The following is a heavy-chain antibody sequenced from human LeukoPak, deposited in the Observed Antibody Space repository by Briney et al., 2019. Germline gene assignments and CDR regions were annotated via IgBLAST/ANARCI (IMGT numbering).Heavy chain of an antibody. CDR1: GYTFTSYY. Sequence: GGSLRLSCAASGYTFTSYYMHWVRQAPGQGLEWMGIINPSGGSTSYAQKFQGRVTMTRDTSTSTVYMELSSLRSEDTAVYYCARDLEGYYDSRRFRPLDYWGQGTLVTVSS. V-gene: IGHV1-46*01. J-gene: IGHJ4*02. CDR2: INPSGGST. D-gene: IGHD3-22*01. CDR3: ARDLEGYYDSRRFRPLDY.